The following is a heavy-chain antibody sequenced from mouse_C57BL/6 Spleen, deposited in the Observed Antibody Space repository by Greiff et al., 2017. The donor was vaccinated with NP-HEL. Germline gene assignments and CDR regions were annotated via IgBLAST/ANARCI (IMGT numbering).Heavy chain of an antibody. CDR1: GYTFTSYN. Sequence: LQQSGAELVRPGASVKMSCKASGYTFTSYNMHWVKQTPSQGLEWIGAIYPGNGDTSYNQKFKGKATLTVDKYSSTAYMQLSSLTSEDSAVYFCARGGNFAWFAYWGQGTLVTVSA. V-gene: IGHV1-12*01. D-gene: IGHD2-1*01. CDR3: ARGGNFAWFAY. CDR2: IYPGNGDT. J-gene: IGHJ3*01.